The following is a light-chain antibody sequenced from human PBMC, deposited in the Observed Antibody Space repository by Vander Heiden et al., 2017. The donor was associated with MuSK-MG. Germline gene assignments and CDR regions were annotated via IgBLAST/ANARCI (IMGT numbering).Light chain of an antibody. CDR2: AAS. Sequence: DIQLTQSPSFLSASVGDRVTITCRASQGIGSYLAWYQQKPGQAPKLLIYAASTLQSGVPSRFSGSGSGTEFTLTISRLQPEDFATYYCQQLSSVPLTFGGGTKVEIK. J-gene: IGKJ4*01. CDR1: QGIGSY. V-gene: IGKV1-9*01. CDR3: QQLSSVPLT.